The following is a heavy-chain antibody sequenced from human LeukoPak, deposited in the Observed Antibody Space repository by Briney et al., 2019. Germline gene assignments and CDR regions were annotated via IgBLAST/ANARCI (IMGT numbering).Heavy chain of an antibody. CDR3: ARWGCYDSSGYYCNWFDP. D-gene: IGHD3-22*01. CDR2: IYSGGST. CDR1: GFTVSSNY. J-gene: IGHJ5*02. V-gene: IGHV3-53*01. Sequence: GGSLRLSCAASGFTVSSNYMSWVRQAPGKGPEWVSVIYSGGSTYYADSVKGRFTISRDNSKNTLYLQMNSLRAEDTAVYYCARWGCYDSSGYYCNWFDPWGQGTLVTVSS.